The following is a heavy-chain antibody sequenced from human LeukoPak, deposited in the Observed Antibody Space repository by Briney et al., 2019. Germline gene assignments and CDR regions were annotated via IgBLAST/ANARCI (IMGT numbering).Heavy chain of an antibody. Sequence: GSSVTVSCKASGGTFSSYAISWVWQAPGQGLEWMGGIIPIFGTANYAQKFQGRVTITADESTSTAYMELSSLRSEDTAVYYCARYDSSGYYYVGEYFQHWGQGTLVTVSS. CDR2: IIPIFGTA. CDR3: ARYDSSGYYYVGEYFQH. D-gene: IGHD3-22*01. CDR1: GGTFSSYA. J-gene: IGHJ1*01. V-gene: IGHV1-69*01.